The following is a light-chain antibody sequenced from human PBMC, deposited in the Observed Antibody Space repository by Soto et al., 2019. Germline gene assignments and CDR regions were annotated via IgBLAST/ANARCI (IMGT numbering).Light chain of an antibody. CDR2: ANS. V-gene: IGLV1-40*01. Sequence: QSVLTQPPSVSGAPGQRVTISCTGSSSNIGAGYDVHWYRHLPGTAPKILMYANSNRPSGVPDRFSGSKSGTSASLAVTGLQAEDEADYYCQSYDNSLSGVVFGGGTQLTVL. CDR1: SSNIGAGYD. J-gene: IGLJ2*01. CDR3: QSYDNSLSGVV.